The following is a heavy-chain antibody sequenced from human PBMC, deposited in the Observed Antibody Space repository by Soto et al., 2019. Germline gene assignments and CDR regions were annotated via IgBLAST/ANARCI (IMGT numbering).Heavy chain of an antibody. CDR3: ERDRNDYVWGSAVSYYYGMDV. CDR1: GGSISSYY. V-gene: IGHV4-59*01. CDR2: IYYSGST. Sequence: PPETLCLTCTVSGGSISSYYWSWIRQPPGKGLEWIGYIYYSGSTNYNPSLKSRVTISVDTSKNQFSLKLSSVTAADTAVYYCERDRNDYVWGSAVSYYYGMDVWGHWPTVTVS. J-gene: IGHJ6*02. D-gene: IGHD3-16*01.